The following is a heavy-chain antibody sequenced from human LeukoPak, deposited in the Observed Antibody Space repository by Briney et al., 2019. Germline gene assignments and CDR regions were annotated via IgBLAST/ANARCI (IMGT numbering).Heavy chain of an antibody. CDR3: ARAIAIAAAGVYYFDY. V-gene: IGHV4-34*01. CDR2: INHSGST. Sequence: SETLSLTCAVYGGSFSGYYWSWIRQPPGKGLEWIGEINHSGSTNYNPSLKSRVTISVDTSKNQFSLKLSSVTAADTAVYYCARAIAIAAAGVYYFDYWGQGTLVTVSS. CDR1: GGSFSGYY. J-gene: IGHJ4*02. D-gene: IGHD6-13*01.